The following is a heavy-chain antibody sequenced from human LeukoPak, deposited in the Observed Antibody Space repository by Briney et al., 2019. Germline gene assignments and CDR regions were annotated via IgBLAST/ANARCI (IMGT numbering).Heavy chain of an antibody. J-gene: IGHJ4*02. CDR2: INYSGST. V-gene: IGHV4-39*01. CDR1: GGSVSSATYY. Sequence: SETLSLTCTVSGGSVSSATYYWSWIRQPPGKGLEWIASINYSGSTYYNPSLKSRVTISVDTSENQFSLKLSSVTAADTAVYYCARYVVYGSGKYYFDYWGQGTLVTVSS. D-gene: IGHD3-10*01. CDR3: ARYVVYGSGKYYFDY.